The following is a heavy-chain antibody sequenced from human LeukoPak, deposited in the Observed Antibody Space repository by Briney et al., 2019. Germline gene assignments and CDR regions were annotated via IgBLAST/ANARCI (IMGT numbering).Heavy chain of an antibody. V-gene: IGHV3-30*03. CDR3: ARGWLGSGLDY. CDR1: GFTFSICG. D-gene: IGHD6-19*01. Sequence: PGGSLRLSCAASGFTFSICGMHWVRQAPGKGLEWVAVISYNGSIEYYTDSVKGRFTISRDNSKNTLYLQMNSLRLEDTAVYYCARGWLGSGLDYWGQGTLVTVSS. CDR2: ISYNGSIE. J-gene: IGHJ4*02.